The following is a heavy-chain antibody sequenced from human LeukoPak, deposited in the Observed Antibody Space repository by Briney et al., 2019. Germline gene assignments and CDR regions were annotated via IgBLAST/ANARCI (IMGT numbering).Heavy chain of an antibody. CDR3: ARERSGDY. D-gene: IGHD3-10*01. Sequence: GGSLRLSCAASGFTFSSYSMNWVRQAPGKGLEWVSSISSSNYIHYADSVKGRFTISRDNAKSSLFLQMNSLRAEDTAVYYCARERSGDYWGQGTLVTVSS. CDR2: ISSSNYI. CDR1: GFTFSSYS. J-gene: IGHJ4*02. V-gene: IGHV3-21*01.